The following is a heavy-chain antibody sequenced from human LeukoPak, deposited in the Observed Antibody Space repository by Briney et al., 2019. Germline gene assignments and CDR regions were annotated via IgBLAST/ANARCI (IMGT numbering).Heavy chain of an antibody. Sequence: ASVKVSCKASGYTFTGYYMHWVRQTPGQGLEWMGWINPNSGGTNYAQKFQGRVTMTRDTSITTAYMELSRLTSDGTAIFYCARAKALAQDSFDIWGQGTVVTVSS. J-gene: IGHJ3*02. CDR1: GYTFTGYY. CDR2: INPNSGGT. V-gene: IGHV1-2*02. D-gene: IGHD5-12*01. CDR3: ARAKALAQDSFDI.